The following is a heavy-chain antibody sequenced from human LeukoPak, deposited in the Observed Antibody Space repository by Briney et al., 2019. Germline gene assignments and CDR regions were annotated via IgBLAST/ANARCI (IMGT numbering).Heavy chain of an antibody. CDR2: ISGSGGST. Sequence: PGGSLRLSCAASGLTFSSYAMSWVRQAPGKGLEWVSAISGSGGSTYYADSVKGRFTISRDNSKNTLYLQMNSLRAEDTAVYYCATTPSRLGPNWFDPWGQGTLVTVSS. CDR1: GLTFSSYA. V-gene: IGHV3-23*01. D-gene: IGHD5-12*01. CDR3: ATTPSRLGPNWFDP. J-gene: IGHJ5*02.